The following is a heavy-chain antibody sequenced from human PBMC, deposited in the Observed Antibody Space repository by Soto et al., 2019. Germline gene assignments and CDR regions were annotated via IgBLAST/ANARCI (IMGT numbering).Heavy chain of an antibody. CDR3: ARETSPMVRGVIFYYYGMDV. J-gene: IGHJ6*02. Sequence: GGSLRLSCAASGFTFSSYGMHWVRQAPGKGLEWVAVIWYDGSNKYYADSVKGRFTISRDNSKNTLYLQMNSLRAEDTAVYYCARETSPMVRGVIFYYYGMDVWGQGTTVTVSS. V-gene: IGHV3-33*01. CDR2: IWYDGSNK. CDR1: GFTFSSYG. D-gene: IGHD3-10*01.